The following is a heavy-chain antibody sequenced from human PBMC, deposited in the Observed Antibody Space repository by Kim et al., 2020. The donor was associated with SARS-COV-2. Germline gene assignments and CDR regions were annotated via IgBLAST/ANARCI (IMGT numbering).Heavy chain of an antibody. J-gene: IGHJ4*02. CDR3: AKDRRDQWLVQIDY. Sequence: ADSVKCRFTISRDNSKNTLYLQMNSLRAEDTAVYYCAKDRRDQWLVQIDYWGQGTLVTVSS. D-gene: IGHD6-19*01. V-gene: IGHV3-30*02.